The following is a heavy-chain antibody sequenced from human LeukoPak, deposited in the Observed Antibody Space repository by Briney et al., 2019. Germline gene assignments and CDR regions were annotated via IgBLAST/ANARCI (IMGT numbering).Heavy chain of an antibody. CDR2: IYWNDDK. D-gene: IGHD3-9*01. CDR1: GFSLSTSGVG. J-gene: IGHJ4*02. V-gene: IGHV2-5*01. Sequence: ESGPTLVKPTQTLTLTCTFSGFSLSTSGVGVGWIRQPPGKDLERLALIYWNDDKRYSPSLKSRLTITKDTSKNQVVLTMTNMDPVDTATYYCAHRRHDILTGYLNYFDYWGQGTLVTVSS. CDR3: AHRRHDILTGYLNYFDY.